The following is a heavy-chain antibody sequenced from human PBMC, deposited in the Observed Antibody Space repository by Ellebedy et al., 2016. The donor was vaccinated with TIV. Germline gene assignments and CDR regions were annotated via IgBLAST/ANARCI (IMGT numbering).Heavy chain of an antibody. Sequence: PGGSLRLSCGASGFNFSDYYMTWIRQAPGKGLEWVSYISRSGSTIYYADSVKGRFTISRDNAKNSLFLQMNSLRAEDTAMYYCARDRSRGWYYFDFWGQGTLVTVSS. CDR3: ARDRSRGWYYFDF. CDR2: ISRSGSTI. J-gene: IGHJ4*02. D-gene: IGHD6-19*01. CDR1: GFNFSDYY. V-gene: IGHV3-11*01.